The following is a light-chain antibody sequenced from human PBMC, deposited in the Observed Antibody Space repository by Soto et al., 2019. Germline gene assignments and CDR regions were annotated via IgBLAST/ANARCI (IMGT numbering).Light chain of an antibody. V-gene: IGKV1-5*03. CDR1: QSISSW. J-gene: IGKJ1*01. Sequence: DIQMTQSPSTLSASVGDRVTITCRASQSISSWLAWYQQKPGKAPKLLIYKASSLESGVPSRFSGSGSGTEFTLTISSLQPDDFATYYCQQYSTFSLTFGQGTKVDIK. CDR2: KAS. CDR3: QQYSTFSLT.